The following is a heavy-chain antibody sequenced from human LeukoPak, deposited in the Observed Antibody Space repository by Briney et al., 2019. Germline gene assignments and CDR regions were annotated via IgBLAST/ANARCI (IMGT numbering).Heavy chain of an antibody. CDR1: GFTFSNAW. Sequence: GGSLRLSCAASGFTFSNAWMSWVRQAPGKGLEWVGRIKSKTDGGITDYAAPVKGRFTISRDDSKNTLYLQMNSLKTEDTAVYYCTTGVQWFGEEDYYGMDVWGQGTTVTISS. CDR3: TTGVQWFGEEDYYGMDV. V-gene: IGHV3-15*01. J-gene: IGHJ6*02. CDR2: IKSKTDGGIT. D-gene: IGHD3-10*01.